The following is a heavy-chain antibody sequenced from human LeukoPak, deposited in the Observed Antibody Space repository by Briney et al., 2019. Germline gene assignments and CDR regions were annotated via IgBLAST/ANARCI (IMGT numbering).Heavy chain of an antibody. CDR3: SREGSGIDY. D-gene: IGHD6-25*01. J-gene: IGHJ4*02. V-gene: IGHV4-31*03. CDR2: IYSFGST. CDR1: GGSVNSGGYS. Sequence: SQTLSLTCTVSGGSVNSGGYSWSWIPQPPEKGLEWIGYIYSFGSTYYNPSLKGRATMSLDTSKNQVSLNLSSVTAADTAVYYCSREGSGIDYWGPGTLVTVSS.